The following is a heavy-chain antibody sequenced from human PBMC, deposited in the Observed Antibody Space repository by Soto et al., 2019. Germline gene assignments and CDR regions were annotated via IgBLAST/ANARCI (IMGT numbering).Heavy chain of an antibody. J-gene: IGHJ5*02. Sequence: GGSLRLSCAASGFTFSSYSMNWVRQAPGKGLEWVSSISSRSDFIYYAGSVKGRFTISRDNAKNSLYLQMNSPRAEDTAVYYCARDWRTAITWGQGTLVTVSS. CDR1: GFTFSSYS. CDR2: ISSRSDFI. CDR3: ARDWRTAIT. V-gene: IGHV3-21*01. D-gene: IGHD5-18*01.